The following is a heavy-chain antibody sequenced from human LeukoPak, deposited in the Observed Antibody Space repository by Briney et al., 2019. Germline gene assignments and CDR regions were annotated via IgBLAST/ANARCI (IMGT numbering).Heavy chain of an antibody. CDR2: IGASSSPV. CDR1: GFNFSAHS. CDR3: ARGVRGVMYLWTSYYFDY. Sequence: GGSLRLSCAASGFNFSAHSMNWVRQAPGKGLEWISYIGASSSPVYYADSVKGRFTVSRDNAKNSLYLQMNSLRAEDTAVYYCARGVRGVMYLWTSYYFDYWGQGTLVTVSS. V-gene: IGHV3-48*04. D-gene: IGHD3-10*01. J-gene: IGHJ4*02.